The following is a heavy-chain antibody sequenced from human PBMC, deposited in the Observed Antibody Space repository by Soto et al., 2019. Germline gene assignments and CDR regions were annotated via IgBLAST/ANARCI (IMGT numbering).Heavy chain of an antibody. D-gene: IGHD2-2*01. CDR1: GGSFSGYY. Sequence: PSETLSLTCAVYGGSFSGYYWSWIRQPPGKGLEWIGEINHSGSTNYNPSLKSRVTISVDTSKNQFSLKLSSVTAADTAVYYCARGLGHQLFGYYFVSWGQGTLAPVSS. CDR3: ARGLGHQLFGYYFVS. CDR2: INHSGST. V-gene: IGHV4-34*01. J-gene: IGHJ4*02.